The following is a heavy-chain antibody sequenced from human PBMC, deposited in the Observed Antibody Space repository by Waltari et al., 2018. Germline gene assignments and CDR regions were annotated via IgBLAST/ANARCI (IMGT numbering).Heavy chain of an antibody. V-gene: IGHV1-8*01. CDR3: ARGKSWGLDALDV. CDR1: GDTFTNYD. CDR2: MSPHMGDT. Sequence: QVQLMQSGAEVKKPGASVKVSCKTSGDTFTNYDINWVRLATGQGLEWMGWMSPHMGDTGYADKFQGRVTMTWNTSITTAHMELRGLNSDDTAVYYCARGKSWGLDALDVWGQGEVVTVSS. J-gene: IGHJ3*01. D-gene: IGHD3-16*01.